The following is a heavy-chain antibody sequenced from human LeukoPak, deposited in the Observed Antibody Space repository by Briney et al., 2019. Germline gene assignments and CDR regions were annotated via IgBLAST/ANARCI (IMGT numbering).Heavy chain of an antibody. CDR2: ISGSGGST. J-gene: IGHJ6*02. Sequence: PGGSLRLSCAASGFTFSSYAMSWVRQAPGKGLEWVSAISGSGGSTYYADSVKGRFTISRDDSKNTLYLQMNSLRAEDTAVYYCAKGSSGTDYYYGMDVWGQGTTVTVSS. CDR1: GFTFSSYA. V-gene: IGHV3-23*01. D-gene: IGHD6-13*01. CDR3: AKGSSGTDYYYGMDV.